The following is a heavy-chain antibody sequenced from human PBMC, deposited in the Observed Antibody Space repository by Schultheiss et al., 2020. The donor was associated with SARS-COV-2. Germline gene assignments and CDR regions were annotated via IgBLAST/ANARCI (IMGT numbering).Heavy chain of an antibody. Sequence: ASVKVSCKASGYTFTGYYMHWVRQAPGQGLEWMGWISAYNGNTNYAQKFQGRVTMTRDTSISTAYMELSRLRSEDTAVYYCARGATVTTRPYYYYGMDVWGQGTTVTVSS. CDR1: GYTFTGYY. J-gene: IGHJ6*02. D-gene: IGHD4-11*01. CDR2: ISAYNGNT. V-gene: IGHV1-2*02. CDR3: ARGATVTTRPYYYYGMDV.